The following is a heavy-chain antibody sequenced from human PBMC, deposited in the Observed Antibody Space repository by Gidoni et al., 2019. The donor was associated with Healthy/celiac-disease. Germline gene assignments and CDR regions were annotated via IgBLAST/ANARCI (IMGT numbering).Heavy chain of an antibody. CDR2: IYYSGST. D-gene: IGHD1-26*01. J-gene: IGHJ6*02. CDR1: GGSIISSSYY. Sequence: QLQLQESGPGLVKPSETLSLTCTVSGGSIISSSYYWGWIRQPPGKGLEWIGSIYYSGSTYYNPSLKSRVTISVDTSKNQFSLKLSSVTAADTAVYYCARVGATPWGMDVWGQGTTVTVSS. V-gene: IGHV4-39*01. CDR3: ARVGATPWGMDV.